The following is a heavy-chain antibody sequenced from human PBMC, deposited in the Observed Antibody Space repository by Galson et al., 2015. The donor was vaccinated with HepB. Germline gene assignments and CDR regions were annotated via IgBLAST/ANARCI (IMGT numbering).Heavy chain of an antibody. J-gene: IGHJ4*02. CDR3: ASTKEYTSGYYSEFAF. CDR2: ISHDGRNK. D-gene: IGHD3-22*01. CDR1: GFTFRTYA. V-gene: IGHV3-30*04. Sequence: SLRLSCAASGFTFRTYAMHWVRQAPGKGLDWVAVISHDGRNKYYVDSVEGRFTISRDNSKNTLYLQMNSLRPEDTAVYFCASTKEYTSGYYSEFAFWGRGTLVTVSS.